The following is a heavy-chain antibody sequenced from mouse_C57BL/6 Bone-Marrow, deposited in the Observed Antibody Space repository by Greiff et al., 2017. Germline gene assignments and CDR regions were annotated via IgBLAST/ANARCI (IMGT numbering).Heavy chain of an antibody. V-gene: IGHV1-50*01. D-gene: IGHD1-1*01. CDR1: GYTFTSYW. CDR3: ARYYYGSRNCYARDY. Sequence: QVQLQQPGAELVKPGASVKLSCKASGYTFTSYWMQWVKQRPGQGLEWIGEIDPSDSYTNYNQKFKGKATLTVDTSSSTAYMQLSSLTSEDSAVYYCARYYYGSRNCYARDYWGQGTSVSGS. J-gene: IGHJ4*01. CDR2: IDPSDSYT.